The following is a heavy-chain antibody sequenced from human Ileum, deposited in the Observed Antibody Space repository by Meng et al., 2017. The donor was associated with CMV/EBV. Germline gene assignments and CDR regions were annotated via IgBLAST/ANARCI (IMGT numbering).Heavy chain of an antibody. CDR3: AVSDLSYSALDF. Sequence: CTVSGDSVTIGTVYWSWIRQSPGKGLEWIGYVYYSGSTNYNPSLKSRVNISVDKSKAQFSLTLNSVTAADTAMYYCAVSDLSYSALDFWGQGLLVTVSS. CDR2: VYYSGST. V-gene: IGHV4-61*01. D-gene: IGHD1-26*01. J-gene: IGHJ4*02. CDR1: GDSVTIGTVY.